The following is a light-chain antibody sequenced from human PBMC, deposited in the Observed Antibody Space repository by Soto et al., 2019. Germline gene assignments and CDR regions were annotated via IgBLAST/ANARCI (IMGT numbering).Light chain of an antibody. J-gene: IGKJ3*01. Sequence: EVVLTQSPGSLSLFPGERATLSCRASQSVSSTYFAWYRQKPGQPPRLLIYGASNRATGVPDRFSGSGSGTDFTLTISRLEPEDLAVYYCQQYYSSPPGFTFGPGTTVDIK. CDR3: QQYYSSPPGFT. CDR1: QSVSSTY. V-gene: IGKV3-20*01. CDR2: GAS.